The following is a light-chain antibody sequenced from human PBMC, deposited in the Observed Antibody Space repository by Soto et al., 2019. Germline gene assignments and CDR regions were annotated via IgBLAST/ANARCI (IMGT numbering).Light chain of an antibody. J-gene: IGKJ1*01. CDR3: QQYNNWWT. CDR1: QSVSSS. V-gene: IGKV3-15*01. CDR2: GAS. Sequence: EIVMTQSPATLSVSPGETATLSCRASQSVSSSLAWYQQQPGRAPRLVIYGASTRATGIPARFSGSGSGTEFTLTISSLEFGDSAVYYCQQYNNWWTFGQGTKVDIK.